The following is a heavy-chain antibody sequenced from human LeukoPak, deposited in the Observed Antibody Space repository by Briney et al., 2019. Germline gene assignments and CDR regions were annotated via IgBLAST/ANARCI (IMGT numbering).Heavy chain of an antibody. V-gene: IGHV4-59*12. CDR2: IYYSGST. J-gene: IGHJ4*02. CDR3: ARDPVEGVWFDY. D-gene: IGHD3-10*01. CDR1: GGSISSYY. Sequence: PSETLSLTCTVSGGSISSYYWSWIRQPPGKGLEWIGYIYYSGSTNYNPSLKSRVTISVDTSKNQFSLQLNSVTPEDTAVYYCARDPVEGVWFDYWGQGTLVTVSS.